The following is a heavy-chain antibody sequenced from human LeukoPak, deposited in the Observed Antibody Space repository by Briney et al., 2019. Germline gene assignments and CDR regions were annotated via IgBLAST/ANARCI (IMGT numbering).Heavy chain of an antibody. CDR1: GGTFSSYA. V-gene: IGHV1-69*05. CDR2: IIPIFGTA. CDR3: ARSIAAAGQSYYYYYMDV. Sequence: GASVKVSCKASGGTFSSYAISWVRQAPGQGLEWMGGIIPIFGTANYAQKFQGRVTITTDESTSTAYMELSNLRSEDTAVYYCARSIAAAGQSYYYYYMDVWGKGTTVTVSS. J-gene: IGHJ6*03. D-gene: IGHD6-13*01.